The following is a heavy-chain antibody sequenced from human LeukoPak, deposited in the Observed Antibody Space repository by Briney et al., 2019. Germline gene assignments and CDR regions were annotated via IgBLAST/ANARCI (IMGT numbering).Heavy chain of an antibody. D-gene: IGHD3-16*02. V-gene: IGHV3-43*02. CDR1: GFTFDDYA. CDR3: ARDHTTFVGVIVPGDY. J-gene: IGHJ4*02. Sequence: PGGPLRLSCAASGFTFDDYAMHWVRQAPGKGLEWVSLISGDGGSTYYADSVKGRFTISRDNSKNSLYLQMNSLRTEDTALYYCARDHTTFVGVIVPGDYWGQGTLVTVSS. CDR2: ISGDGGST.